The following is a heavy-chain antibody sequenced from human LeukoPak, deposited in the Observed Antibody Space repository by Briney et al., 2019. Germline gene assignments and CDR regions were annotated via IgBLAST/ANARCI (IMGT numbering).Heavy chain of an antibody. CDR3: ARVGEWERPRRYYYYYGMDV. J-gene: IGHJ6*02. D-gene: IGHD1-26*01. Sequence: ASVKVCCKASGYTFTSYGISWVRQAPGQGLEWMGWISAYNGNTNYAQKLQGRVTMTTDTSTSTAYMELRSLRSDDTAVYYCARVGEWERPRRYYYYYGMDVWGQGTTVTVSS. V-gene: IGHV1-18*01. CDR2: ISAYNGNT. CDR1: GYTFTSYG.